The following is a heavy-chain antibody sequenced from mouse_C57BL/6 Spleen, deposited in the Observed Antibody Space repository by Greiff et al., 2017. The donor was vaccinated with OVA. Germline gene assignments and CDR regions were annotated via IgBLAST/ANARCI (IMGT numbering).Heavy chain of an antibody. Sequence: EVQLQESGGGLVKPGGSLKLSCAASGFTFSSYAMSWVRQTPEQRLEWVATISAGGSYTYYPDNVKCRFTISRDNAKNNLELQMSHLKSEDRARYYCARDHDYGSSYVGYFDVWGTGTTVTVSS. V-gene: IGHV5-4*01. J-gene: IGHJ1*03. CDR3: ARDHDYGSSYVGYFDV. D-gene: IGHD1-1*01. CDR2: ISAGGSYT. CDR1: GFTFSSYA.